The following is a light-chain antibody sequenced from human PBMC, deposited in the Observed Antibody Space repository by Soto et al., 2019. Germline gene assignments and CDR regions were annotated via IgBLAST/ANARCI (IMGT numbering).Light chain of an antibody. CDR3: QQYNSSLT. V-gene: IGKV1-5*01. Sequence: DIQMTQSPSTLSASVGDRVTITCRASQSISSWLAWDQQKPGKAPKLLIYDASSLESGVPSRFSGSGSETEFTLTIRSLQPDDFATYYGQQYNSSLTFGQGTKVEIK. CDR2: DAS. CDR1: QSISSW. J-gene: IGKJ1*01.